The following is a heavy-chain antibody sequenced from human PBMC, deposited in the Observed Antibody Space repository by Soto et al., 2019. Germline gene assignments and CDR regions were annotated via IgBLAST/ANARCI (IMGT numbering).Heavy chain of an antibody. CDR3: ARDQDYYGSGSYYSQNWFDP. CDR1: GGTFSIYA. V-gene: IGHV1-69*13. D-gene: IGHD3-10*01. J-gene: IGHJ5*02. CDR2: IIPIFGTA. Sequence: VASVKVSCKASGGTFSIYAISWVRQAPGQGLEWMGGIIPIFGTANYAQKFQGRVTITADESTSTAYMELSSLRSEDTAVYYCARDQDYYGSGSYYSQNWFDPWGQGTLVTVSS.